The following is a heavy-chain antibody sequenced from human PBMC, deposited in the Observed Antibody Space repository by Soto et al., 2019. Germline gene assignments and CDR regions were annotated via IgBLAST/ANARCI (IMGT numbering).Heavy chain of an antibody. J-gene: IGHJ1*01. V-gene: IGHV3-33*05. D-gene: IGHD3-16*01. CDR3: ARWGTTGGLDV. Sequence: QVQLVESGGGVVQPGTSRRLSCVGSGFTFRSYVIHWVRQAPGKGLEWVALTSHDGSNKYYGDSVKGRFTISRDNSRNTVELQLDRLRREDTALYYCARWGTTGGLDVWGQGTLVSVSS. CDR2: TSHDGSNK. CDR1: GFTFRSYV.